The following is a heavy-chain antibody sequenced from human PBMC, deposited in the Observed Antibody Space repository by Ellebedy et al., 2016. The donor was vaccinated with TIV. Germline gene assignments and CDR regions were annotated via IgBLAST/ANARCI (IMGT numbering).Heavy chain of an antibody. V-gene: IGHV2-70*01. CDR2: IDWDDDK. CDR1: GFSLSPSGMC. CDR3: ARGTYYYGSGYYYYGMDV. J-gene: IGHJ6*02. Sequence: SGPTLVKPTQTLTLTCTFSGFSLSPSGMCVSWIRQHPGKALEWLALIDWDDDKYYSTSLKTRLTISKDTSKNQVVLTMTNMDPVDTATYYCARGTYYYGSGYYYYGMDVWGQGTTVTVSS. D-gene: IGHD3-10*01.